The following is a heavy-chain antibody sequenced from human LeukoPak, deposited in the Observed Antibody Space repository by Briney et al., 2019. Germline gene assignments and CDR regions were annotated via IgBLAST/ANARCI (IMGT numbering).Heavy chain of an antibody. J-gene: IGHJ4*02. CDR1: GFTFSSYG. V-gene: IGHV3-23*01. Sequence: GGSLRLSCADAGFTFSSYGMSWVRQAPGEGLERVSAISGSGGSTYYADSVKGRFTISRDNSTNTLYLQMNSPKAADTDVYDCAKDLGILGPWSNYGLDYWGQGTLVTVSS. CDR3: AKDLGILGPWSNYGLDY. CDR2: ISGSGGST. D-gene: IGHD4-17*01.